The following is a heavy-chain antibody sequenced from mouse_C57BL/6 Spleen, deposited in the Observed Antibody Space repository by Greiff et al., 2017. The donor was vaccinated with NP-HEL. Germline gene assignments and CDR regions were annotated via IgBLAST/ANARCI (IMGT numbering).Heavy chain of an antibody. CDR2: IDPENGDT. J-gene: IGHJ1*03. V-gene: IGHV14-4*01. Sequence: EVKLMESGAELVRPGASVKLSCTASGFNIKDDYMHWVKQRPEQGLEWIGWIDPENGDTEYASKFQGKATITADTSSNTAYLQLSSLTSEDTAVYYCTTSYGNYGWYFDVWGTGTTVTVSS. CDR3: TTSYGNYGWYFDV. CDR1: GFNIKDDY. D-gene: IGHD2-1*01.